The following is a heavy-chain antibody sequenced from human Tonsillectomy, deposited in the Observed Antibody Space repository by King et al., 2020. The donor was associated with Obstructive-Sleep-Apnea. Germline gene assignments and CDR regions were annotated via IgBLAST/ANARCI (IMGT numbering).Heavy chain of an antibody. CDR3: ARYFYDILTGYIVPTYFDH. D-gene: IGHD3-9*01. CDR1: GFTVSSNY. Sequence: VQLVESGGGLVQPGGSLRLSCAASGFTVSSNYMSWVRQAPGKGLEWVSVIYSGGSTYYADSVKGRFTISRDNSKNTLYLQMNSLRAEDTAVYYCARYFYDILTGYIVPTYFDHWGQGTLVTVSS. CDR2: IYSGGST. J-gene: IGHJ4*02. V-gene: IGHV3-66*01.